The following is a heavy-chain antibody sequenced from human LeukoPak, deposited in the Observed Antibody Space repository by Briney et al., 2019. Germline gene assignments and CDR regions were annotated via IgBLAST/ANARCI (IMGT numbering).Heavy chain of an antibody. D-gene: IGHD6-6*01. J-gene: IGHJ4*02. CDR3: ASDEYSSSSAPGN. Sequence: SETLSLTCAVYGGSFSGYYWSWIRQPPGKGLEWIGEINHSGNTNYNPSLKSRVTISVDTSKNQFSLKLSSVTAADTAVYYCASDEYSSSSAPGNWGQGTLVTVSS. CDR1: GGSFSGYY. V-gene: IGHV4-34*01. CDR2: INHSGNT.